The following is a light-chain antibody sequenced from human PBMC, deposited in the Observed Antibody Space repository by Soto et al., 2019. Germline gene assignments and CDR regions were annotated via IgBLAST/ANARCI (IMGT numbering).Light chain of an antibody. CDR1: QSVSSSY. Sequence: EIVLTQSPGTLSLSPGERATLSCRASQSVSSSYLAWYQQKPGRAPRLLIYGSSNRAAGIPDRFSGSGSGTDFALTISRLEPEDIAVYYCQQYGSSPYTFGQGTKV. J-gene: IGKJ2*01. CDR2: GSS. CDR3: QQYGSSPYT. V-gene: IGKV3-20*01.